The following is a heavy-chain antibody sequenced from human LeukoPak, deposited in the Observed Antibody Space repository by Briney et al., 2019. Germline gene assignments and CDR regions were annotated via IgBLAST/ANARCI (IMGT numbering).Heavy chain of an antibody. CDR2: ISSSSSSI. CDR1: GFTFSSYN. J-gene: IGHJ4*02. V-gene: IGHV3-48*01. Sequence: AEGSLRLSCAASGFTFSSYNMNWVRRAPGKGLEWVSYISSSSSSIYYADSVKGRFTISRDNAKNSLHLQMNSLRAEDTAVYYCARKTDSGGQGDYWGPGTLVTVSS. D-gene: IGHD3-22*01. CDR3: ARKTDSGGQGDY.